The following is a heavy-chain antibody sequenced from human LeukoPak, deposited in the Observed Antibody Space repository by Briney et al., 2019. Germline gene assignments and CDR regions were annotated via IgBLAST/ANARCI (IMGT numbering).Heavy chain of an antibody. J-gene: IGHJ3*02. CDR2: LSAGGDST. CDR3: ANYCSSTTCYRKNAFDI. V-gene: IGHV3-23*01. CDR1: GFTFSSCA. D-gene: IGHD2-2*01. Sequence: GGSLRLSCAASGFTFSSCAMTWVRQAPGKGLEWVSTLSAGGDSTFYTDSVKGRFTTSRDNSKNTLYLQMNSLRAEDTAVYYCANYCSSTTCYRKNAFDIWGQGTMATVSS.